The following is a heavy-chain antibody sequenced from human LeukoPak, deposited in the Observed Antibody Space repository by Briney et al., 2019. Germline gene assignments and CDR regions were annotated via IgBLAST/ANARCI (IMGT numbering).Heavy chain of an antibody. D-gene: IGHD6-6*01. Sequence: GGSLRLSCAASGFTFSNYNINWVRQAPGKGLEWVSSISSSSSNIYYADSVKGRFTISRDNAKNSLFLQMNSLRAEDTAVYYCAIADYSSSSRFDPWGQGTLVTVSS. J-gene: IGHJ5*02. V-gene: IGHV3-21*01. CDR1: GFTFSNYN. CDR2: ISSSSSNI. CDR3: AIADYSSSSRFDP.